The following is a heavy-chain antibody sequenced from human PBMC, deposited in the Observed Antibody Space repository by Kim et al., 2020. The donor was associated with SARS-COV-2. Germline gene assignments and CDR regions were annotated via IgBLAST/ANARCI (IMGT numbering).Heavy chain of an antibody. CDR2: IFVGGTT. D-gene: IGHD3-10*01. J-gene: IGHJ4*02. V-gene: IGHV3-53*01. CDR3: ARDHYYGSQSD. Sequence: GSLRLSCAASGFSVRSNYMTWVRQAPGKGLEWVSVIFVGGTTYYADSVKGRFTISRDNSANTVFLQMTSLRAEDTAVYYCARDHYYGSQSDWGQGTLVTVSS. CDR1: GFSVRSNY.